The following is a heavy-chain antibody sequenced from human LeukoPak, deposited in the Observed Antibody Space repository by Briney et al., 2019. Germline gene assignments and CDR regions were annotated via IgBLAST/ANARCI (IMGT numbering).Heavy chain of an antibody. V-gene: IGHV1-69*04. D-gene: IGHD2-21*01. Sequence: SVKVSCKASGGTFSSYAISWVRQAPGQGLEWMGRIIPILGIANYAQKFQGRVTITADKSTSIAYMELSSLRSEDTAVYYCAREDRSEVAVVVVRGRAFYYYGMDVWGQGTTVTVSS. CDR2: IIPILGIA. J-gene: IGHJ6*02. CDR3: AREDRSEVAVVVVRGRAFYYYGMDV. CDR1: GGTFSSYA.